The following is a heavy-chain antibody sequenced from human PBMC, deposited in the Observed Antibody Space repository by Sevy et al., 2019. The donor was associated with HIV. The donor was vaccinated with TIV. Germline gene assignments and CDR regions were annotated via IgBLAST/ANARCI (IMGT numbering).Heavy chain of an antibody. J-gene: IGHJ5*02. CDR3: ARDLITMFRGQNNWFDP. CDR2: ISSSGSTI. CDR1: GFTFSSYE. V-gene: IGHV3-48*03. D-gene: IGHD3-10*01. Sequence: GGSLRLSCAASGFTFSSYEMNWVRQAPGKGLEWVSYISSSGSTIYYADSVKGRFTISRDNAKNSLYLQMNSLRAEDTAVYYCARDLITMFRGQNNWFDPWGQGTLVTVSS.